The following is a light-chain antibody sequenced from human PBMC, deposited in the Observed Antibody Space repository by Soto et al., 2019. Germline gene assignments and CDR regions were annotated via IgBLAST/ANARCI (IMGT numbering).Light chain of an antibody. J-gene: IGLJ2*01. CDR1: SSNIGSNY. Sequence: QSVLTQPPSASGTPGQRVTISCSGSSSNIGSNYVYWYQQLPGTAPKLLIYRNNQRPSGVPDRFSGSKSGTSASLAISGLQAEDEADYYCQSYDSSLTALVFGGGTKVTVL. CDR3: QSYDSSLTALV. CDR2: RNN. V-gene: IGLV1-47*01.